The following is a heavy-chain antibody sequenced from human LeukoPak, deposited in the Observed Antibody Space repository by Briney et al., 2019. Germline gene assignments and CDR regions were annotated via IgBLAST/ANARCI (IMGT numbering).Heavy chain of an antibody. Sequence: PGGSLRLSCAASGFTFSDYYMSWIRQAPGKGLEWVSYISSSGSTIYYADSVKGRFTISRDNAKNSLYLQMNSLRAEDTAVYYCARDPPAVAANTYGWGQGTLVTVSS. V-gene: IGHV3-11*01. CDR3: ARDPPAVAANTYG. CDR1: GFTFSDYY. D-gene: IGHD6-6*01. J-gene: IGHJ4*02. CDR2: ISSSGSTI.